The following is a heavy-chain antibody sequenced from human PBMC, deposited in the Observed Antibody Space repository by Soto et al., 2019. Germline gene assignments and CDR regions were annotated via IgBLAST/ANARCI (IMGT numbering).Heavy chain of an antibody. CDR2: ISAYNGNT. CDR3: ARGRYGDYGVDNWFDP. V-gene: IGHV1-18*01. Sequence: ASVKVSCKASGYTFTSYGISWVRQAPGQGLEWMGWISAYNGNTNYAQKLQGRVTMTTDTSTSTAYMELRSLRSDDTAVYYCARGRYGDYGVDNWFDPWGQGTLVTVSS. J-gene: IGHJ5*02. CDR1: GYTFTSYG. D-gene: IGHD4-17*01.